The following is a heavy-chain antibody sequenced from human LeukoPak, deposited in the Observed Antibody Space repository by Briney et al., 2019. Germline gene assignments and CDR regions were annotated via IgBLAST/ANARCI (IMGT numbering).Heavy chain of an antibody. V-gene: IGHV3-74*01. D-gene: IGHD5-24*01. CDR2: ISHDGFI. CDR1: GFTFSSYV. CDR3: ARDWVYKIDY. Sequence: GRSLRLSCAASGFTFSSYVMHWVRRTPGKGLVWVSRISHDGFISYADSVKGRFTISRDNAKNTLILQMNSLRAEDTAVYYCARDWVYKIDYWGRGTLVTVSS. J-gene: IGHJ4*02.